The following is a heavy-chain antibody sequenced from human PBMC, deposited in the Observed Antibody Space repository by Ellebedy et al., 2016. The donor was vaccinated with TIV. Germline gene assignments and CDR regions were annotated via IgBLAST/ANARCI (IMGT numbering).Heavy chain of an antibody. J-gene: IGHJ2*01. CDR2: IYYSGST. Sequence: SETLSLXXTVSGGSISSSSYYWGWIRQPPGKGLEWIGSIYYSGSTYYNPSLKSRVTISVDTSKNQFSLKLSSVTAADTAVYYCARRLAKDYFDLWGRGTLVTVSS. CDR3: ARRLAKDYFDL. V-gene: IGHV4-39*01. D-gene: IGHD3-9*01. CDR1: GGSISSSSYY.